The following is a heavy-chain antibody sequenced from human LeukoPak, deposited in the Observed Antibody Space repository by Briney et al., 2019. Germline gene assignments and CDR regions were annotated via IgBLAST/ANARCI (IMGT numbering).Heavy chain of an antibody. V-gene: IGHV3-20*04. Sequence: GGSLRLSCATSGFTFDDYVMSWVRQAPGKGLEWVSGINWNGGSTGYADSVKGRFTISRDNAKNSLYLQMNSLRAEDTALYYCARDQSGGIAARRGFDYWGQGTLVTVSS. CDR2: INWNGGST. J-gene: IGHJ4*02. CDR3: ARDQSGGIAARRGFDY. CDR1: GFTFDDYV. D-gene: IGHD6-6*01.